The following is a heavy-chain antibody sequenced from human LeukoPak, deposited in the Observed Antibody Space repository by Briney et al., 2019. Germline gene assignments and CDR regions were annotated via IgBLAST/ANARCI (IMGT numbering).Heavy chain of an antibody. CDR1: GFIFNTHT. V-gene: IGHV3-64D*06. J-gene: IGHJ3*02. D-gene: IGHD1-26*01. CDR2: IISTGSAT. CDR3: VKDRGGSFAFDI. Sequence: GGSLRLSCSALGFIFNTHTMHWVRQAPGKGLEFVSAIISTGSATYYADSVKGRFTISRDNPKNTVYLQMSSLRPEDTAVYYCVKDRGGSFAFDIRGQGTMVTVSS.